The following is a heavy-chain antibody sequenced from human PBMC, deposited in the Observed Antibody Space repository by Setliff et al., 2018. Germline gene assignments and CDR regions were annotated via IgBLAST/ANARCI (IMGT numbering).Heavy chain of an antibody. CDR3: ARGTYANSWARFDF. CDR2: MYHNGDT. V-gene: IGHV4-30-4*08. D-gene: IGHD2-15*01. Sequence: NPSETLSLTCAVSDDSTRNSNYFWAWIRQPPGKGLEWIGFMYHNGDTHYSPSLKSRVSLSVDTSKRQVSLKLNTATAADTAVYYCARGTYANSWARFDFWGRGTLVTVSS. CDR1: DDSTRNSNYF. J-gene: IGHJ4*02.